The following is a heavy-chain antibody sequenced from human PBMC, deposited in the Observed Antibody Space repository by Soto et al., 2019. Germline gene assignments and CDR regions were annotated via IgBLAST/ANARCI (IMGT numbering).Heavy chain of an antibody. D-gene: IGHD3-3*02. CDR1: GGTFSSYA. CDR2: IIPIFGTA. J-gene: IGHJ6*02. CDR3: AREAFLEWSTGFHYYGMDV. V-gene: IGHV1-69*13. Sequence: ASVKVSCKASGGTFSSYAISWVRQAPGQGLEWMGGIIPIFGTANYAQKFQGRVTITADESTSTAYMELSSLRSEDTAVYYCAREAFLEWSTGFHYYGMDVWGQGTTVTVSS.